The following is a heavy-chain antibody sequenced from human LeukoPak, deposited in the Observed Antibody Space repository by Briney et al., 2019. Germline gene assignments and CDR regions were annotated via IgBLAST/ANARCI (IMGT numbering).Heavy chain of an antibody. CDR2: VKQDGSEE. J-gene: IGHJ4*02. V-gene: IGHV3-7*01. CDR1: GFTFTRYW. CDR3: ARGPGMTDY. D-gene: IGHD3-10*01. Sequence: GGSLRLSCAASGFTFTRYWMSWVRQAPGKGLVWVANVKQDGSEENYVDSVRGRFTISRDNAENSVFLQMDSLRPEDTGMYYCARGPGMTDYWGQGTLVTVSS.